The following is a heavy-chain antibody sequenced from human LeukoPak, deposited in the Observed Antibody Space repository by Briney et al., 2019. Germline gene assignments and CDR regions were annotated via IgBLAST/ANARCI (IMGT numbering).Heavy chain of an antibody. V-gene: IGHV4-59*08. D-gene: IGHD6-19*01. CDR1: GGSINSYY. Sequence: SETLSLTCTVSGGSINSYYWSWVRQPPGKGLEWIGYIYYIGSTKYNTSLRGGGTISVDTYNNQSYLKQRYMTAADTAVYYCARRGYSSGSNWFDPWGQGTLVTVSS. J-gene: IGHJ5*02. CDR3: ARRGYSSGSNWFDP. CDR2: IYYIGST.